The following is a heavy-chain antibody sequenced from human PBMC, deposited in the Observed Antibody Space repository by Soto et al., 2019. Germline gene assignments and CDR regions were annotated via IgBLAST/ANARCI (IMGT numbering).Heavy chain of an antibody. CDR3: ARALYGSGSYQGYYYYGMDV. D-gene: IGHD3-10*01. Sequence: SVKVSCKASGGTFSSYAISWVRQAPGQGLEWMGGIIPIFGTANYAQKFQGRVTITADESTSTAYMELSSLRSEDTAVYYCARALYGSGSYQGYYYYGMDVWGQGTTVTVSS. V-gene: IGHV1-69*13. CDR2: IIPIFGTA. CDR1: GGTFSSYA. J-gene: IGHJ6*02.